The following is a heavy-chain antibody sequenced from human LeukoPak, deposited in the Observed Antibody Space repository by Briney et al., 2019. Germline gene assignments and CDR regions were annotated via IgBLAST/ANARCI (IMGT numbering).Heavy chain of an antibody. CDR3: ARGYCSGGSCYSSFFYYYGMDV. D-gene: IGHD2-15*01. Sequence: APVKVSCKASGYTFTSYDINWVRQATGQGLEWMGWMNPNSGNTGYAQKFQGRVTMTRNTSISTAYMELSSLRSEDTAVYYCARGYCSGGSCYSSFFYYYGMDVWGQGTTVTVSS. CDR2: MNPNSGNT. J-gene: IGHJ6*02. V-gene: IGHV1-8*01. CDR1: GYTFTSYD.